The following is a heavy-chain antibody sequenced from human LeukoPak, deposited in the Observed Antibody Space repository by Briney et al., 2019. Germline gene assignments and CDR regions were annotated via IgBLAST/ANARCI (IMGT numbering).Heavy chain of an antibody. Sequence: ASVKVSCKASGYTFNSYGIIWVRQDPGPPLEWMGWVSAYNGNTNYAQKLQGRVTMATDTSTSTDYMELRSLRSDDTAVYYCARDEAGTGTGGFDYWGQGTLVTVSS. CDR3: ARDEAGTGTGGFDY. V-gene: IGHV1-18*01. J-gene: IGHJ4*02. CDR1: GYTFNSYG. CDR2: VSAYNGNT. D-gene: IGHD1-1*01.